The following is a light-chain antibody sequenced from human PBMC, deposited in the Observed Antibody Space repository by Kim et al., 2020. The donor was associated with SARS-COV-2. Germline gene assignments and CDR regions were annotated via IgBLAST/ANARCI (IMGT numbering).Light chain of an antibody. V-gene: IGLV6-57*03. J-gene: IGLJ2*01. CDR2: DNN. Sequence: GKTVTISCTRSSGRFAHNYVHWYQQRPGSAPTTMIYDNNRRPSGVPARFSGSIDSSSNSASLTISGLKTADEADYYCQSYDSTTVVFGGGTQLTVL. CDR3: QSYDSTTVV. CDR1: SGRFAHNY.